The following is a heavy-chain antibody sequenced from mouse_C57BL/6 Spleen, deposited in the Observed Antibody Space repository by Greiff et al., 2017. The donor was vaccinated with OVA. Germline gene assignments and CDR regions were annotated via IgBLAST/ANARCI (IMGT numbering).Heavy chain of an antibody. CDR1: GYTFTSYW. Sequence: QVQLQQPGAELVKPGASVKLSCKASGYTFTSYWMQWVKQRPGQGLEWIGEIDPSDSYTNYNQKFKGKATLTVDASSRTAYMQLSSLTSEDSAVYYCARLGRDYWGQGTTLTVSS. V-gene: IGHV1-50*01. CDR2: IDPSDSYT. D-gene: IGHD4-1*01. CDR3: ARLGRDY. J-gene: IGHJ2*01.